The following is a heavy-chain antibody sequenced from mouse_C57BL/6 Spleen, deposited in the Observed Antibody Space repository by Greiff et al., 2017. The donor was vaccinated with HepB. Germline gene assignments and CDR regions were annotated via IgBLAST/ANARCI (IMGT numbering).Heavy chain of an antibody. CDR1: GYTFTSYT. CDR3: ARSGCWYFFFDY. Sequence: VMLVESGAELARPGASVKMSCKASGYTFTSYTMHWVKQRPGQGLEWIGYINPSSGYTKYNQKFKDKATLTADKSSSTAYMQLSSLTSEDSAVYYCARSGCWYFFFDYWGQGTTLTVSS. V-gene: IGHV1-4*01. J-gene: IGHJ2*01. CDR2: INPSSGYT. D-gene: IGHD1-1*02.